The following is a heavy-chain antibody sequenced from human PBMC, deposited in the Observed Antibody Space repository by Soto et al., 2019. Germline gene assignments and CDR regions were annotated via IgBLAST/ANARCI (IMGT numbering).Heavy chain of an antibody. D-gene: IGHD3-22*01. CDR3: ARQGYDSSGYYTSDAFDI. CDR1: GYSFTSYW. Sequence: GASLKISCXGSGYSFTSYWIGWVRQMPGKGLEWMGIIYPGDSDTRYSPSFQGQVTISADKSISTAYLQWSSLKASDTAMYYFARQGYDSSGYYTSDAFDIWGQGTMVTVSS. V-gene: IGHV5-51*01. CDR2: IYPGDSDT. J-gene: IGHJ3*02.